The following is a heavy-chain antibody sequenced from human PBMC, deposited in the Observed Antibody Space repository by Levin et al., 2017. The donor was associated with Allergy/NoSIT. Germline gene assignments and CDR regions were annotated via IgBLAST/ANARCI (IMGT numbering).Heavy chain of an antibody. CDR1: GYTFTGYY. CDR2: INPNSGVT. D-gene: IGHD3-10*01. J-gene: IGHJ4*02. V-gene: IGHV1-2*02. Sequence: ASVKVSCKASGYTFTGYYMHWVRQAPGQGLEWMGWINPNSGVTNYAQKFQGRVTMTRDTSINTAYMELSRLRSDDTAVYYCARGTSPSDSGSFGLDYFNYWGQGTLVTVSS. CDR3: ARGTSPSDSGSFGLDYFNY.